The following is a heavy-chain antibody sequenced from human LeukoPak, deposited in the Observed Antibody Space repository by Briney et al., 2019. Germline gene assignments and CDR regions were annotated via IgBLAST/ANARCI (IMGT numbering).Heavy chain of an antibody. V-gene: IGHV4-59*01. CDR2: IYYSGST. CDR1: GGSISSYY. CDR3: ARVWLGYGGNQYFDY. J-gene: IGHJ4*02. D-gene: IGHD4-23*01. Sequence: SETLSLTCTVSGGSISSYYWSWIRQPPGKGLEWIGYIYYSGSTNYNPSLKSRVTISVDTSKNQFSLKLSSVTAADTAVYYCARVWLGYGGNQYFDYWGQGTLVTVSS.